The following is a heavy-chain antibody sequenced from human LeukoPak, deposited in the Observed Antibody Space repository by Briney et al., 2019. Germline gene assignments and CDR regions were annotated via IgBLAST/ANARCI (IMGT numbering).Heavy chain of an antibody. CDR2: TSTSEST. CDR1: GCSSSSYY. CDR3: ARHTDTYYSETRGGKFDY. Sequence: PSVNLSFNGTGYGCSSSSYYWIWMRQGPGKERMGIRYTSTSESTSYSTFLKSGITMSVDTSMNQFSLKLSSVTAAATAVYYCARHTDTYYSETRGGKFDYWGQGTLVTVSS. V-gene: IGHV4-4*09. D-gene: IGHD3-22*01. J-gene: IGHJ4*02.